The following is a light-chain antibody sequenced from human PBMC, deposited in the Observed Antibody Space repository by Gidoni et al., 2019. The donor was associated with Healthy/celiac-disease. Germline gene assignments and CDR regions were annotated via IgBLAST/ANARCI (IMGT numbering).Light chain of an antibody. CDR2: DNK. V-gene: IGLV1-51*01. Sequence: QSVLTQPPSVSAAPAQKVTISCSGSSSNIGNNYVSWYQQLPGTAPKLLIYDNKNRPSEIPDRFSGSKSGTSATLGITGLQTGDEADYYCGAWDSSLSAGVFGEGTKLTVL. J-gene: IGLJ3*02. CDR1: SSNIGNNY. CDR3: GAWDSSLSAGV.